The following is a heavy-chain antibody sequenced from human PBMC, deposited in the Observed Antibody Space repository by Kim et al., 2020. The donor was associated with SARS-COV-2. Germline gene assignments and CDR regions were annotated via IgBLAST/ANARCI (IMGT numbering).Heavy chain of an antibody. V-gene: IGHV4-39*07. CDR3: ARGDYYGSGSYYNVGGWFDP. J-gene: IGHJ5*02. CDR1: GGSISSSSYY. Sequence: SETLSLTCTVSGGSISSSSYYWGWIRQPPEKGLEWIGSIYYSGSTYYSPSLKSRVTISVDTSKNQFSLKLSSVTAADTAVYYCARGDYYGSGSYYNVGGWFDPWGQGTLVTVSS. D-gene: IGHD3-10*01. CDR2: IYYSGST.